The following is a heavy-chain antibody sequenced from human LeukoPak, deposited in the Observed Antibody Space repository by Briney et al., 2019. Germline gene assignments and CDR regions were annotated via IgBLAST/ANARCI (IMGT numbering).Heavy chain of an antibody. V-gene: IGHV4-34*01. J-gene: IGHJ4*02. CDR2: INHSGST. Sequence: PSETLSLTCAVYGGSFSGYYWSWIRQPPGKGLEWIGEINHSGSTNYNPSLKSRVTISVDTSKNQFSLKLSSVTAADTAVYYRARAVLDFYDYVWGSPVYYFDYWGQGTLVTVSS. D-gene: IGHD3-16*01. CDR3: ARAVLDFYDYVWGSPVYYFDY. CDR1: GGSFSGYY.